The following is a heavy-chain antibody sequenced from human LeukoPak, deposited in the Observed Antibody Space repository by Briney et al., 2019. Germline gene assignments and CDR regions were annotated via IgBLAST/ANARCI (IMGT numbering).Heavy chain of an antibody. CDR2: ISYDGSNK. CDR3: ARGLVGATGSLDY. CDR1: GFTFSSYA. D-gene: IGHD1-26*01. J-gene: IGHJ4*02. Sequence: GRSLRLSCAASGFTFSSYAMHWVRQAPGKGLDWVTVISYDGSNKYYADSVKGRFTISRDNSKNTLYLQMNSLRAEDTAVYYCARGLVGATGSLDYWGQGTLVTVSS. V-gene: IGHV3-30-3*01.